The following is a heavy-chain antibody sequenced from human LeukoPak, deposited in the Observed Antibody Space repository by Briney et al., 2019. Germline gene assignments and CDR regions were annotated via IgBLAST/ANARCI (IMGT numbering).Heavy chain of an antibody. V-gene: IGHV3-21*01. Sequence: GGSLRLSCAASGFTFSSYSMNWVRQAPGKGLEWVSSISSSSSYIYYADSVKGQFTSCRDNAKNSLYLQMTSLRAGDRAVYYCASDLGRRYSGSGSYFVFGYWGQGTLVTVSS. CDR1: GFTFSSYS. CDR3: ASDLGRRYSGSGSYFVFGY. CDR2: ISSSSSYI. J-gene: IGHJ4*02. D-gene: IGHD3-10*01.